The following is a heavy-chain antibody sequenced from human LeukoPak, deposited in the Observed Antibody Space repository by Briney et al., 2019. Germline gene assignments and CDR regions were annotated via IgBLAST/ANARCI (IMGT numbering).Heavy chain of an antibody. D-gene: IGHD5-18*01. CDR2: INPSGGST. Sequence: ASVKVSSKASGYTFTNYNMHWVRQAPGQGLEWMGIINPSGGSTSYAQKFQGRVTMTRDTSTNTVYMELSSLRSEDTAVYYCAREGRGYSYGYWGQRTLVTVSS. CDR1: GYTFTNYN. CDR3: AREGRGYSYGY. V-gene: IGHV1-46*01. J-gene: IGHJ4*02.